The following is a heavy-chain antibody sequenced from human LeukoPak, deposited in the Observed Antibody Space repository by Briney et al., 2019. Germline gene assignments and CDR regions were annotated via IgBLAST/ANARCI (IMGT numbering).Heavy chain of an antibody. CDR2: ISGSGGST. D-gene: IGHD2-15*01. Sequence: GGSLRLSCAASGFTFSSYAMSWVRQAPGKGLEWVSAISGSGGSTYYADSVKSRFTISRDNSKTTLYLQMNGLRAEDTAVYYCAKEEEKGVVLEHNHDYWGQGTLVTVSS. CDR1: GFTFSSYA. CDR3: AKEEEKGVVLEHNHDY. V-gene: IGHV3-23*01. J-gene: IGHJ4*02.